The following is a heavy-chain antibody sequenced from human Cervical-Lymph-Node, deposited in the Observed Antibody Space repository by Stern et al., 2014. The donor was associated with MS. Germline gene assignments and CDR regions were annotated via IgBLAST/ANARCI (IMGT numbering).Heavy chain of an antibody. CDR3: ARFGYYYYYDMDV. CDR1: GDSISTGSYF. CDR2: IYTSGTT. V-gene: IGHV4-61*02. D-gene: IGHD3-10*01. J-gene: IGHJ6*02. Sequence: QLQLQESGPGLVKPSQTLSLTCSVSGDSISTGSYFWTWIRQPAGKGLEWMGRIYTSGTTHYNPSLKSRVTISLNTSQNHISPNLTSVTAADTAVYFCARFGYYYYYDMDVWGQGTTVTVSS.